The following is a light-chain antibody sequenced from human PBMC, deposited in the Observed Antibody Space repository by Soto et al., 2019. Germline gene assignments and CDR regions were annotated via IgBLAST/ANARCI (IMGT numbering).Light chain of an antibody. Sequence: DIQMTQSPSTLSASVGDRVTITCRASQIIGTWLAWYQQKPGKAPKLLIYDASNLETGVPSRFSGSRSGTEFTLTISSRQPDDLATYYCQQYNTYPLTFGGGTKVELK. CDR1: QIIGTW. V-gene: IGKV1-5*01. J-gene: IGKJ4*01. CDR2: DAS. CDR3: QQYNTYPLT.